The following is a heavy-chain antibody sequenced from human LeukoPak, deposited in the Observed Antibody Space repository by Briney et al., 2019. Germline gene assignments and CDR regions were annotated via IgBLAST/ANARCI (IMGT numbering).Heavy chain of an antibody. Sequence: SETLSLTCTVSGGSISSGGYYWSWIRQPPGKGLEWIGYIYYSGSTNYNPSLKSRVTISVDTSKNQFSLKLSSVTAADTAVYYCARAAGDYYFDYWGQGTLVTVSS. D-gene: IGHD4-17*01. V-gene: IGHV4-61*08. J-gene: IGHJ4*02. CDR2: IYYSGST. CDR3: ARAAGDYYFDY. CDR1: GGSISSGGYY.